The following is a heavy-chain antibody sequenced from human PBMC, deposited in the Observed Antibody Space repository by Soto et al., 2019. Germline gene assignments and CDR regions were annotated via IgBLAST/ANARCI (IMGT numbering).Heavy chain of an antibody. D-gene: IGHD6-13*01. CDR1: GGSISSGGYY. CDR2: IYYSGST. CDR3: ARYIAAAGTNYYYGMDV. J-gene: IGHJ6*02. V-gene: IGHV4-31*03. Sequence: SETLSLTCTVSGGSISSGGYYWSWIRQHPGKGLEWIGYIYYSGSTYYNTSLKSRVTISVDTSKNQFSLKLSSVTAADTAVYYCARYIAAAGTNYYYGMDVWGQGTTVTVSS.